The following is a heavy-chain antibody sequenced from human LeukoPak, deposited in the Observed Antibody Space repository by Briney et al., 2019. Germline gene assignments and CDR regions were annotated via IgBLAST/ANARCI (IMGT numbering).Heavy chain of an antibody. CDR2: IYHSGST. CDR1: GYSISSGYY. V-gene: IGHV4-38-2*02. J-gene: IGHJ4*02. Sequence: SETLSLTCTVSGYSISSGYYWGWIRQPPGKGLEWIGSIYHSGSTYYNPSLKSRVTISVDTSKNQFSLKLSSVTAADTAVYYCARGSAVGIWGQGTQVTVSS. CDR3: ARGSAVGI. D-gene: IGHD2-21*01.